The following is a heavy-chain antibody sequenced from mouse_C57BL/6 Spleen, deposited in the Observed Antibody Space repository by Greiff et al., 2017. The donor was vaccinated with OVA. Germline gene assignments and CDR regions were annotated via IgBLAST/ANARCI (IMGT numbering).Heavy chain of an antibody. J-gene: IGHJ4*01. Sequence: EVKVVESGGDLVKPGGSLKLSCAASGFTFSSYGMSWVRQTPDKRLEWVATISSGGSYTYYPDSVKGRFTISRDNAKNTLYLQMSSLKSEDTAMYYCARPLGGAMDYWGQGTSVTVSS. D-gene: IGHD6-1*01. CDR2: ISSGGSYT. CDR1: GFTFSSYG. CDR3: ARPLGGAMDY. V-gene: IGHV5-6*01.